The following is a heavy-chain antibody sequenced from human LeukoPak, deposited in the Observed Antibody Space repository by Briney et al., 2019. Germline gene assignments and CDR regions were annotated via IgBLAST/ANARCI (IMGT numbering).Heavy chain of an antibody. Sequence: GGSLRLSCAASGFTFSKYDMTWIRQAPGKGLEWVSSISGSGAGTYYADSVKDRFTISRDNSKNTLYLQMNRLRAEDTAVYYCGEDLSETIAADWFDPWAQGILVTVSS. CDR3: GEDLSETIAADWFDP. J-gene: IGHJ5*02. CDR1: GFTFSKYD. D-gene: IGHD6-13*01. V-gene: IGHV3-23*01. CDR2: ISGSGAGT.